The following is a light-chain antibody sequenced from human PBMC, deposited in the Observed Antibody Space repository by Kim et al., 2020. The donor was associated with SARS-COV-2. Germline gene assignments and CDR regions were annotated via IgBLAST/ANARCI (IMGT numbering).Light chain of an antibody. CDR2: DAS. J-gene: IGKJ5*01. V-gene: IGKV1-33*01. CDR1: QDISGC. CDR3: QQHDNQPIT. Sequence: ASVGDRVTLTCRASQDISGCLDWYQQTPRKAPKLLIYDASNLERGVPSRFSGSGSGTDFTFPISSLQPEDIAIYYCQQHDNQPITFGQGTQVEIK.